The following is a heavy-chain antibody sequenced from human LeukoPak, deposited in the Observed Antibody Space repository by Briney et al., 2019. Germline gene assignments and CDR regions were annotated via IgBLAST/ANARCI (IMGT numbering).Heavy chain of an antibody. CDR2: INWNGGST. D-gene: IGHD3-3*01. Sequence: GGSLRLSCAASGFTFDDYGMSWVRQAPGKGLEWVSGINWNGGSTGYADSVKGRFTISRDNAKNSLYLQMNSLRAEDTALYYCTRNPPSLRYDFWSGYYGYYYYYYMDVWGKGTTVTVSS. CDR1: GFTFDDYG. J-gene: IGHJ6*03. CDR3: TRNPPSLRYDFWSGYYGYYYYYYMDV. V-gene: IGHV3-20*04.